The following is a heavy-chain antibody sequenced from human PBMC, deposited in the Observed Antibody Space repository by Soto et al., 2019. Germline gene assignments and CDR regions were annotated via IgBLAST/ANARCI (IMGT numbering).Heavy chain of an antibody. D-gene: IGHD3-3*01. CDR3: ARGRQYSTIFGVVPPDYYYYGMDV. J-gene: IGHJ6*02. CDR2: IWYDGSNK. CDR1: GFTFSSYG. V-gene: IGHV3-33*01. Sequence: PGGSLRLSCAASGFTFSSYGMHWVRQAPGKGLEWVAVIWYDGSNKYYADSVKGRFTISRDNSKNTLYLQMNSLRAEDTAVYYCARGRQYSTIFGVVPPDYYYYGMDVWGQGTTVTVSS.